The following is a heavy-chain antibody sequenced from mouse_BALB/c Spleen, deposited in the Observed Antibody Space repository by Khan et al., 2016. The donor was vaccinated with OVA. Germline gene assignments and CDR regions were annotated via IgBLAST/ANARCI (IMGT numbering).Heavy chain of an antibody. Sequence: QIQLVQSGPELKKPGETVRISCKASGYTFTTAGIQWVQKMPGKGLKWIGWINTHSGVPKYAEDFKGRFAFSLEISVSTAYLQITNLKTEDTATYLCARGRAAYYRNDWGGMEYWGQGTTVTVSS. CDR3: ARGRAAYYRNDWGGMEY. CDR2: INTHSGVP. D-gene: IGHD2-14*01. V-gene: IGHV9-4*02. J-gene: IGHJ4*01. CDR1: GYTFTTAG.